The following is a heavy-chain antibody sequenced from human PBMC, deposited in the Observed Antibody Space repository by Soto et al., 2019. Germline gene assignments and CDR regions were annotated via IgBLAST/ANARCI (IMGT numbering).Heavy chain of an antibody. D-gene: IGHD6-19*01. J-gene: IGHJ4*02. V-gene: IGHV1-3*01. CDR3: ARTYSSGWYLKANYFDY. Sequence: KFQGRVTITRDTSASTAYMELSSLRSEDTAVYYCARTYSSGWYLKANYFDYWGQGTLVTVSS.